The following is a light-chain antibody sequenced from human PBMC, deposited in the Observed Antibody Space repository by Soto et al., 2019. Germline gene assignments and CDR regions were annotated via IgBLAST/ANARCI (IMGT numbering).Light chain of an antibody. CDR1: SSNIGAGYD. CDR2: GNS. J-gene: IGLJ1*01. CDR3: QSYDSSLSGYV. V-gene: IGLV1-40*01. Sequence: QSVLTQPPSVSGAPGQRVTISCTGSSSNIGAGYDVHWYQQLPRTAPKLLIYGNSNRPSGVPDRFSGSKSGTSASLAITGLQAEDEADYYCQSYDSSLSGYVFGPGTKLTVL.